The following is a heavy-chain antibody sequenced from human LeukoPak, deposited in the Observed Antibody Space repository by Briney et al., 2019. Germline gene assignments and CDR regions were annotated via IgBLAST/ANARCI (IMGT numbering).Heavy chain of an antibody. D-gene: IGHD6-19*01. J-gene: IGHJ4*02. CDR1: GGTFSSYA. CDR3: ARDSAVAATGGLDY. V-gene: IGHV1-69*05. CDR2: IIPIFGTA. Sequence: ASVNVSCKASGGTFSSYAISWVRQAPGQGLEWMGGIIPIFGTANYAQKFQGRVTITTDESTSTAYMELSSLRSEDTAVYYCARDSAVAATGGLDYWGQGTLVTVSS.